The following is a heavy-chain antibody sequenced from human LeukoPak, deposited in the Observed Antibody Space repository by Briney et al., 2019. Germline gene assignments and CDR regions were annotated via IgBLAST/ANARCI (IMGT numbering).Heavy chain of an antibody. D-gene: IGHD3-3*01. CDR1: GFTVSSDY. J-gene: IGHJ4*02. Sequence: GGSLRLSCAASGFTVSSDYMSWVRQAPGKGLEWVSVIYSGGSTYYADSVKGRFTISRDNSKNTLYLQMNSLRAEDTAVYYCARGPSYYDFWSGYYGPFDYWGQGTLVTVSS. V-gene: IGHV3-53*01. CDR2: IYSGGST. CDR3: ARGPSYYDFWSGYYGPFDY.